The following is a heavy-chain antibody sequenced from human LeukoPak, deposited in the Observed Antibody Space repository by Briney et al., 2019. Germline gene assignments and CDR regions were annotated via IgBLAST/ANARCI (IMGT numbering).Heavy chain of an antibody. J-gene: IGHJ4*02. CDR2: ISGSGDNT. V-gene: IGHV3-23*01. D-gene: IGHD3-22*01. Sequence: GGSLRLSCAASGFTFSSSAMSWARQAPGKGLEWVSGISGSGDNTYYADSVKGRFTISRDNSKNTLYVQVNSLGTEDTAAYYCAKGSYYDRSGSFYFDYWGQGTLVTVSS. CDR1: GFTFSSSA. CDR3: AKGSYYDRSGSFYFDY.